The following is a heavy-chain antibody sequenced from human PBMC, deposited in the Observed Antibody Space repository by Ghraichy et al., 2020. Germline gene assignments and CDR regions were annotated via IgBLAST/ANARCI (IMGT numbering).Heavy chain of an antibody. D-gene: IGHD2/OR15-2a*01. V-gene: IGHV3-48*02. J-gene: IGHJ4*02. CDR1: GFSFSTSS. CDR3: ARDFLGDHPF. CDR2: ISHSSRYI. Sequence: ETLSLTCAASGFSFSTSSMSWVRQSQEKGLEWVSYISHSSRYIYYADSVKGRFTISRDNAKNSLSLQMNSLRDEDTAVYYCARDFLGDHPFWGQGTPVTVSS.